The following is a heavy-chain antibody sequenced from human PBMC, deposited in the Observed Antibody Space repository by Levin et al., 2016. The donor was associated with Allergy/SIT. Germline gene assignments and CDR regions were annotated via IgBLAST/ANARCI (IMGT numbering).Heavy chain of an antibody. CDR3: ARDRRYSSGWSPVDY. D-gene: IGHD6-19*01. V-gene: IGHV3-48*03. J-gene: IGHJ4*02. CDR2: ISDSGSNT. Sequence: GGSLRLSCTASGFTFSSYELNWVRQAPGKGLEWVSYISDSGSNTYHGDSVKGRFAISRDNAKNSLYLQMNSLRAEDTAVYYCARDRRYSSGWSPVDYWGQGTLVTVSS. CDR1: GFTFSSYE.